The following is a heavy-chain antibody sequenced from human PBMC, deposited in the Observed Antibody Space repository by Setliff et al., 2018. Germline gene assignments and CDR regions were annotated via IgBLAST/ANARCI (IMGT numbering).Heavy chain of an antibody. D-gene: IGHD6-19*01. CDR2: INHSGST. J-gene: IGHJ4*02. V-gene: IGHV4-34*01. CDR1: GGSLSGYY. CDR3: ASQEPLYSSGWYYFDY. Sequence: PSETLSLTCAVYGGSLSGYYWSWIRQPPGKGLEWIGEINHSGSTNYNPSLKSRVTISVDTSKNQFSLKLSSVTAADTAVYYCASQEPLYSSGWYYFDYWGQGTLVTVSS.